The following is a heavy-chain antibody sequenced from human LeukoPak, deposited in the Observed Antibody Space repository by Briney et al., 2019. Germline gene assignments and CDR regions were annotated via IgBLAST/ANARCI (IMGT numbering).Heavy chain of an antibody. CDR2: IYYSGST. D-gene: IGHD3-10*01. Sequence: SETLSLTCTVSGGSISSSSYYWGWIRQPPGKGLEWIGSIYYSGSTYYNPSLKSRVTISVDTSKNQFSLKLSSVTAADTAVYYCARGHELLWFGELLNYWGQGTLVTVSS. V-gene: IGHV4-39*01. J-gene: IGHJ4*02. CDR3: ARGHELLWFGELLNY. CDR1: GGSISSSSYY.